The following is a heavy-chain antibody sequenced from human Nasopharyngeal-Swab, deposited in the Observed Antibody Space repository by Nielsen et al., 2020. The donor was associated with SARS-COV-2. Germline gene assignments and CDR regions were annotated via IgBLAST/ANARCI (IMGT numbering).Heavy chain of an antibody. CDR1: GFTFSSYW. D-gene: IGHD4-17*01. J-gene: IGHJ6*02. CDR3: ASGGYGDYDAYYYGMDV. Sequence: GSLRLSCAASGFTFSSYWMSWVRQAPGKGLEWVANIKQDGSEKYYVDSVKGRFTISRDNAKNSLYLQMNSLRAEDTAVYYCASGGYGDYDAYYYGMDVWGQGTTVTVSS. CDR2: IKQDGSEK. V-gene: IGHV3-7*01.